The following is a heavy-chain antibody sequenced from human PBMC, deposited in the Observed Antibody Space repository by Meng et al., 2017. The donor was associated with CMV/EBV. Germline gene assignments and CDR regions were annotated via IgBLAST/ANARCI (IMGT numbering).Heavy chain of an antibody. Sequence: SETLSLTCTVSGGSISSSSYYWGWIRQPPGKGLEWIGSIYYSGSTYYNPSLKSRVTISVDTSKNQFSLKLSSVTAADTAVYYCARGPGWFGKRGMDVWGQGTTVTVSS. CDR2: IYYSGST. J-gene: IGHJ6*02. V-gene: IGHV4-39*07. D-gene: IGHD3-10*01. CDR1: GGSISSSSYY. CDR3: ARGPGWFGKRGMDV.